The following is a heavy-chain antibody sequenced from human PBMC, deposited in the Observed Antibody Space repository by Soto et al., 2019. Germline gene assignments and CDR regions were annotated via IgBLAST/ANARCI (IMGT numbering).Heavy chain of an antibody. V-gene: IGHV3-74*01. CDR3: ARDWYYYDTSDHFSADAFDI. D-gene: IGHD3-22*01. J-gene: IGHJ3*02. Sequence: EVQLVESGGGLVQPGGSLRLSCAASGFTSSSYWMHWVRQAPGKGLVWVSRISNDGTSTNYADSVKGRFTISRDNAKNTVYVEINSLRAEDTAVYYCARDWYYYDTSDHFSADAFDIWGQGTTVTVSS. CDR1: GFTSSSYW. CDR2: ISNDGTST.